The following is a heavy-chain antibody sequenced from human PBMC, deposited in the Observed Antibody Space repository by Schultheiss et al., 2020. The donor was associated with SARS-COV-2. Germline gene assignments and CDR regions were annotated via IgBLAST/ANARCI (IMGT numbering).Heavy chain of an antibody. D-gene: IGHD4-17*01. J-gene: IGHJ4*02. CDR1: GFTFSRNA. CDR3: ARLDYGDYEIDY. Sequence: GGSLRLSCAASGFTFSRNAVNWVRQAPGKGLEWVSSVSGSGGSTYYADSVKGRFTISRDNSKSTLYLQMNSLRAEDTALYYCARLDYGDYEIDYWGQGTLVTVSS. CDR2: VSGSGGST. V-gene: IGHV3-23*01.